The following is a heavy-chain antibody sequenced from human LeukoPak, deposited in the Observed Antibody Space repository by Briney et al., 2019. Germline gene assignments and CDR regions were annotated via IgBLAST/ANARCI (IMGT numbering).Heavy chain of an antibody. CDR1: GGSISSSNW. CDR3: ARHHEYYYGMDV. J-gene: IGHJ6*02. CDR2: IYHSGST. Sequence: SGTLSLTCAVSGGSISSSNWGSWGRQPPGKGLEWIGEIYHSGSTNYNPSLKSRVTISVDTSKNQFSLKLSSVTAADTAVYYCARHHEYYYGMDVWGQGTTVTVSS. V-gene: IGHV4-4*02.